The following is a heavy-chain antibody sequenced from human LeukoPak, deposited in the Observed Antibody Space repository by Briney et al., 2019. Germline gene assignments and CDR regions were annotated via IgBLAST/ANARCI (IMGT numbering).Heavy chain of an antibody. CDR2: IWYDGSNK. J-gene: IGHJ4*02. V-gene: IGHV3-33*01. Sequence: GGSLRLPCAASGFTFSSYGMHWVRQAPGKGLEWVAVIWYDGSNKYYADSVKGRFTISRDNSKNTLYLQMNSLRAEDTAVYYCARGQGVVVTEQFDYWGQGTLVTVSS. CDR1: GFTFSSYG. CDR3: ARGQGVVVTEQFDY. D-gene: IGHD2-21*02.